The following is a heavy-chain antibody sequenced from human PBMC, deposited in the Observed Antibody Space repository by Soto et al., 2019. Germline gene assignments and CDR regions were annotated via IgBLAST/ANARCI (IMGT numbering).Heavy chain of an antibody. J-gene: IGHJ4*02. CDR1: GFTFSAFA. CDR3: AKGVVREPAYFDY. V-gene: IGHV3-30*18. CDR2: ISYDGRNE. Sequence: GGSLRLSCAVSGFTFSAFAMYWVRQAPGKGLEWVALISYDGRNEDYAESVRGRFTISRDNSKNTLYLDMNSLSAEDSAVYFCAKGVVREPAYFDYWGPGTLVTVSS. D-gene: IGHD3-10*01.